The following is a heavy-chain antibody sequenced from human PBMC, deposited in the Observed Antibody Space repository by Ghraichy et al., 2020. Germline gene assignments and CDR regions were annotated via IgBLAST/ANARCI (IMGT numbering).Heavy chain of an antibody. Sequence: ETLSLTCTVSGGSISSYYWSWIRQPPGKGLEWIGYIYYSGSTNYNPSLKSRVTISVDTSKNQFSLKLSSVTAADTAVYYCARLSIAAAVDYFDYWGQGTLVTVSS. J-gene: IGHJ4*02. CDR2: IYYSGST. V-gene: IGHV4-59*08. D-gene: IGHD6-13*01. CDR3: ARLSIAAAVDYFDY. CDR1: GGSISSYY.